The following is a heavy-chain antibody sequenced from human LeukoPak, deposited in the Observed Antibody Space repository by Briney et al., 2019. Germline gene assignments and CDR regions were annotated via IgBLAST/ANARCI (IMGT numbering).Heavy chain of an antibody. V-gene: IGHV3-33*01. J-gene: IGHJ4*02. D-gene: IGHD5-18*01. Sequence: GGSLRLSCAASGFTVSSYGMHWVRQAPGKGLEWVAVIWYDGSNKYDADSVKGRFTISRDNSKNTLYLQMNSLRAEDTAVYYCARGGYSYGYMDYWGQGTLVTVSS. CDR1: GFTVSSYG. CDR2: IWYDGSNK. CDR3: ARGGYSYGYMDY.